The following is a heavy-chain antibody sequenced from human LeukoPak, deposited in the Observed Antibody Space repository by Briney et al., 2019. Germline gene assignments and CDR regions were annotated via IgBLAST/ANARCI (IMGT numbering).Heavy chain of an antibody. J-gene: IGHJ4*02. CDR1: GFTFSSYA. D-gene: IGHD3-10*01. V-gene: IGHV3-30-3*01. CDR2: ISYDGSNK. Sequence: LPGGSLRLSCAASGFTFSSYAMHWVRQAPGKGLEWVAVISYDGSNKYYADSVKGRFTISRDNSKNTLYLQMNSLRAEDTAVYYCARDPGESGYWGQGTLVTVSS. CDR3: ARDPGESGY.